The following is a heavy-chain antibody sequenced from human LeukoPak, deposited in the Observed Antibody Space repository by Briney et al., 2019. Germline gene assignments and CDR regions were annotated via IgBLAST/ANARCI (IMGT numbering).Heavy chain of an antibody. CDR1: GYTFSRYG. Sequence: ASVKVSCKASGYTFSRYGMSWVRQAPGQGLEWMAWISAYNGNTKYAQKVQGRVTMTTDTSTSTAYMELRSLRSDDTAVYYCARATRELRGSNWGDLDYWGQGTLVTVSS. V-gene: IGHV1-18*01. CDR3: ARATRELRGSNWGDLDY. D-gene: IGHD7-27*01. J-gene: IGHJ4*02. CDR2: ISAYNGNT.